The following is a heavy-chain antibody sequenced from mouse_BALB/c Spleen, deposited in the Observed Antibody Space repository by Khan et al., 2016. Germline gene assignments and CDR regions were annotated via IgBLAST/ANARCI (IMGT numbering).Heavy chain of an antibody. V-gene: IGHV10-1*02. CDR1: GFTFNTYA. CDR2: MRSKSYNYST. Sequence: EVQLVESGGGLVQPRGSLKLSCAASGFTFNTYAMNWVRQTPGKGLEWVARMRSKSYNYSTNYADSVKDRFTIYRADSQSMLYLQMNNLKTEDTGMFYCVRQYWYGYFDVWGAGTTVTVSS. J-gene: IGHJ1*01. CDR3: VRQYWYGYFDV.